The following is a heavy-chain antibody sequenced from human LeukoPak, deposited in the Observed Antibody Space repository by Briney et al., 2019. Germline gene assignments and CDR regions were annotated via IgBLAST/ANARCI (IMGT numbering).Heavy chain of an antibody. J-gene: IGHJ5*02. CDR1: GGSISSSSYY. CDR3: ARDEGSGSYDNWFDP. CDR2: IYHSGST. D-gene: IGHD3-10*01. Sequence: SETLSLTCTVSGGSISSSSYYWGWIRQPPGKGLEWIGSIYHSGSTYYNPSLKSRVTISVDTSKNQFSLKLSSVTAADTAVYYCARDEGSGSYDNWFDPWGQGTLVTVSS. V-gene: IGHV4-39*07.